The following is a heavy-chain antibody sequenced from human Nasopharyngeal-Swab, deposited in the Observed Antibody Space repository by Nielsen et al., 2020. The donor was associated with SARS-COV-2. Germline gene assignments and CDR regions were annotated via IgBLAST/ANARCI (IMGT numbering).Heavy chain of an antibody. Sequence: ASVKVSCQASGYTFTGYYMHWVRQAPGQGLEWMGRINPNSGGTNYAQKFQGRVTMTRDTSISTAYMELSRLRSDDTAVYYCARDQGAAARWIIWGQGTLVTVSS. V-gene: IGHV1-2*06. J-gene: IGHJ4*02. D-gene: IGHD6-6*01. CDR1: GYTFTGYY. CDR3: ARDQGAAARWII. CDR2: INPNSGGT.